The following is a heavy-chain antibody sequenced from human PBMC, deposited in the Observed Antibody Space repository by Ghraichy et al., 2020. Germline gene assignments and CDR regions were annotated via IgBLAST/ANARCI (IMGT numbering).Heavy chain of an antibody. CDR3: ARQPWGDAFDI. CDR1: GFTFSSYS. D-gene: IGHD3-16*01. CDR2: ISSSSSYI. Sequence: GGSLRLSCAASGFTFSSYSMNWVRQAPGKGLEWVSSISSSSSYIYYADSVKGRFTISRDNAKNSLYLQMNSLRAEDTAVYYCARQPWGDAFDIWGQGTMVTVSS. J-gene: IGHJ3*02. V-gene: IGHV3-21*01.